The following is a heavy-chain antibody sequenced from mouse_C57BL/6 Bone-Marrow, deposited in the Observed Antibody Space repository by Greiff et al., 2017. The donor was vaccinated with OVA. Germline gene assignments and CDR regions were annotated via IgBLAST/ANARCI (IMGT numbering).Heavy chain of an antibody. CDR3: ARSYDGYYSLFY. D-gene: IGHD2-3*01. V-gene: IGHV1-76*01. J-gene: IGHJ3*01. Sequence: QVHVKQSGAELVRPGASVKLSCKASGYTFTDYYINWVKQRPGQGLEWIARIYPGSGNTYYNEKFKGKATLTAEKSSSTAYMQLSSLTSEDSAVYFCARSYDGYYSLFYWGQGTLVTVSA. CDR1: GYTFTDYY. CDR2: IYPGSGNT.